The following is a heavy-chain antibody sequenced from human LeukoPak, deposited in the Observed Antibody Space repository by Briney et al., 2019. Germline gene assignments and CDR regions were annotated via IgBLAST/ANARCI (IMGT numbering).Heavy chain of an antibody. Sequence: SETLSLTCTVSGGSISSYYWSWIRQPPGKGLEWIGYIYYSGSTNYNPSLKSRVTISVDTSKNQFSLKLSSVTAADTAVYYCAKTGAVAGYSDAFDIWGQGTMVTVSS. D-gene: IGHD6-19*01. V-gene: IGHV4-59*01. CDR3: AKTGAVAGYSDAFDI. CDR1: GGSISSYY. J-gene: IGHJ3*02. CDR2: IYYSGST.